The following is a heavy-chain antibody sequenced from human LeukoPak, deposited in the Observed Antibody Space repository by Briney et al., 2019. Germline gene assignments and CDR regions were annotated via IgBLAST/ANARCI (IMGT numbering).Heavy chain of an antibody. CDR1: GYTFTGYY. J-gene: IGHJ4*02. CDR3: ARASSGWYYFDY. CDR2: INPNSGGT. Sequence: ASVKVSCKASGYTFTGYYMHWVRQAPGQGLEWMGRINPNSGGTNYAQKFQGRVTMTRDTSISTAYMELSRLRSDDTAVYYCARASSGWYYFDYWGQETVVTVSS. V-gene: IGHV1-2*06. D-gene: IGHD6-19*01.